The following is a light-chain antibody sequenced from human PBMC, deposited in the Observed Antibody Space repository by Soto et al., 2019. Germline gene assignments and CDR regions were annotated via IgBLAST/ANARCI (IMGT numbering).Light chain of an antibody. J-gene: IGKJ1*01. CDR3: QQYDNLLPT. V-gene: IGKV1-33*01. Sequence: DLQMTQSPSSLSASVGDRVTITCQASQDISNYLNWYHQKPGKAPKLLIYDASNLETGVPSRFSGSGSGTDFTFTISSLQPEDIATYYCQQYDNLLPTFGQGTKVEIK. CDR1: QDISNY. CDR2: DAS.